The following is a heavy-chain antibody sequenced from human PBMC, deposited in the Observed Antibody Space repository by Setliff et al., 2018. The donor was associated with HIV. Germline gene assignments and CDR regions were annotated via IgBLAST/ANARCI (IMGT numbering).Heavy chain of an antibody. V-gene: IGHV1-69*13. D-gene: IGHD3-9*01. CDR2: IIPIFGTA. CDR3: ATDAYYDFLTGPTPGSFDI. CDR1: GGTFSSYA. Sequence: GASVKVSCKASGGTFSSYAISWVRQAPGQGLEWMGGIIPIFGTANYAQKFQGRVTITADESTSTAYMELSSLRSDDTAVYYCATDAYYDFLTGPTPGSFDIWGQGTMVTVSS. J-gene: IGHJ3*02.